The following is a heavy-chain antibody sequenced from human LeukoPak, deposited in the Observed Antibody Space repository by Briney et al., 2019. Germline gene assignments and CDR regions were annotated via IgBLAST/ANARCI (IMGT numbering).Heavy chain of an antibody. J-gene: IGHJ6*02. V-gene: IGHV1-8*01. CDR3: ARGLFEDIVANPHYGMDV. CDR2: MNPNSGNT. D-gene: IGHD5-12*01. Sequence: ASVTVSFEASGYTFTIYDINWVRQATGQGLEWMGWMNPNSGNTGYAQKFQGRVTMTRNTSISTAYMELSSLRSEDTAVYYCARGLFEDIVANPHYGMDVWGQGTTVTVSS. CDR1: GYTFTIYD.